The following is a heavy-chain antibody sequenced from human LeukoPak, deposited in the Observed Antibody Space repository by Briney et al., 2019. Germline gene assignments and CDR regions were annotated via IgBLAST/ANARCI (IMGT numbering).Heavy chain of an antibody. CDR2: MSPNSGNT. J-gene: IGHJ6*02. Sequence: GASVKVSCKASGYTFTSYDINWVRQATGQGLEWMGWMSPNSGNTGYAQKFQGRVTMTRNTSISTAYMELSSLRSEDTAVYYCARETWIQLWFARYYYYGMDVWGQGTTVTVSS. D-gene: IGHD5-18*01. CDR3: ARETWIQLWFARYYYYGMDV. V-gene: IGHV1-8*01. CDR1: GYTFTSYD.